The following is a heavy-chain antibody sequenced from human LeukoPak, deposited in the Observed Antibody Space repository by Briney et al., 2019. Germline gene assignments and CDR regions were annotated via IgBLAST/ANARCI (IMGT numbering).Heavy chain of an antibody. CDR1: GFTFSSYG. Sequence: GGSLRLSCAASGFTFSSYGMHWVRQAPGEGLEWVAVISYDGSNKYYADSVKGRFTISRDNSKNTLYLQMNSLRAEDTAVYYCAKPGSRITMILTFDYWGQGTLVTVSS. D-gene: IGHD3-22*01. CDR3: AKPGSRITMILTFDY. V-gene: IGHV3-30*18. J-gene: IGHJ4*02. CDR2: ISYDGSNK.